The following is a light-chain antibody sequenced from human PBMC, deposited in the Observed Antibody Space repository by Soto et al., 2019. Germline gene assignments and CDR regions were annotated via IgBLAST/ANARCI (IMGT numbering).Light chain of an antibody. Sequence: TVLTQCPSTWPWSPRITATLSCWASQNISNDLIWYQQKPGQTPRLLIYDASTRATGIPARFSGIGSGTEFTLIISSLQSEDFAVYYCQHYKTWPLTFGGGNKVDIK. CDR3: QHYKTWPLT. CDR1: QNISND. V-gene: IGKV3-15*01. CDR2: DAS. J-gene: IGKJ4*01.